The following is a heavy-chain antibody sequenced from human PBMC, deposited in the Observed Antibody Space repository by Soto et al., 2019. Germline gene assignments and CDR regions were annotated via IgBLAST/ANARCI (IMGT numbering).Heavy chain of an antibody. J-gene: IGHJ6*02. CDR1: GFTFTSSA. CDR2: IVVGSGNT. CDR3: AAASSSWYYYYGMDV. Sequence: QMQLVQSGPEVKKPGTSVKVSCKASGFTFTSSAMQWVRQARGQRLEWIGWIVVGSGNTNYAQKFQERVTITRDMSKSTAYRELSSLRSEDTAVYYCAAASSSWYYYYGMDVWGQGTTVTVSS. D-gene: IGHD6-13*01. V-gene: IGHV1-58*02.